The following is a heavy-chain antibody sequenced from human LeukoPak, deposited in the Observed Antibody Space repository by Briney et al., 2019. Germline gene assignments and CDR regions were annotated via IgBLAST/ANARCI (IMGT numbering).Heavy chain of an antibody. D-gene: IGHD6-19*01. CDR3: ARAQAVAGMGAFDI. CDR2: INPNSGGT. CDR1: GYTFTGYY. J-gene: IGHJ3*02. Sequence: ASVKVSCKASGYTFTGYYMHWVRQAPGQGLEWMGWINPNSGGTNYAQKFQGRVTMTRDTSISTAYMELSRLRSDDTAVYYCARAQAVAGMGAFDIWGQGTMVTVSS. V-gene: IGHV1-2*02.